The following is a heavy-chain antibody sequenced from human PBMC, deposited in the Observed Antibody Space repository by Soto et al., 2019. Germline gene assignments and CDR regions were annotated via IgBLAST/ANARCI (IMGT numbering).Heavy chain of an antibody. J-gene: IGHJ4*02. CDR1: GFTFSSYA. Sequence: EVQLVESGGGLVQPGGSLRLSCAASGFTFSSYAMHWVRQAPGKGLEYVSVISSNGGSTDYANSVKGRFTISRDNSTNTRYLQMGSLRAEDMAVYYCARGSNGEPFDYWGQGPLVTVAS. V-gene: IGHV3-64*01. CDR2: ISSNGGST. D-gene: IGHD7-27*01. CDR3: ARGSNGEPFDY.